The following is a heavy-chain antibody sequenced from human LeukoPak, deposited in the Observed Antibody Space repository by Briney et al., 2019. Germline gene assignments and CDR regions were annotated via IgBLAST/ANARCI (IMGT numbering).Heavy chain of an antibody. J-gene: IGHJ5*02. D-gene: IGHD6-25*01. V-gene: IGHV1-8*01. CDR2: MNPNSGNT. CDR3: ARGIPAAAGGNWFDP. Sequence: ASVNVSCKASGYTFTSYDINWVRQATGQGLEWMGWMNPNSGNTDYAQKFQGRVTMTSDTSISTAYMELSSLRSEDTAVYYCARGIPAAAGGNWFDPWGQGTLVTVSS. CDR1: GYTFTSYD.